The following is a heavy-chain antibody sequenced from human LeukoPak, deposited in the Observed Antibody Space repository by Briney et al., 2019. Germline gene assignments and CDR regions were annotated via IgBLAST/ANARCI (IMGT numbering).Heavy chain of an antibody. V-gene: IGHV1-2*02. CDR1: GYPVSDYY. CDR2: IRGDTGDT. J-gene: IGHJ4*02. Sequence: ASVKVSCKTSGYPVSDYYMHWVRQAPGQGPEWMGWIRGDTGDTDSPQKFRGRVTMTRDTSTDTAYLELSRLRCDDTAIYFCARVRVNSCDYWGQGTLVTVSS. D-gene: IGHD2-15*01. CDR3: ARVRVNSCDY.